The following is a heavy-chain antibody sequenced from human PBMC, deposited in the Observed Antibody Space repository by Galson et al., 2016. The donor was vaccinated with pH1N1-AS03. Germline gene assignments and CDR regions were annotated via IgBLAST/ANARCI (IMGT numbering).Heavy chain of an antibody. V-gene: IGHV5-51*03. Sequence: QSGAEVKKPGESLKISCEGSGFRLSNHWIGWVRQMPGKGLEWMGIIYPGDSDSRYSPSFQGHVTISADESINTAYLQWTSLQASDTAMYYCAKLAVAGRWFFGYWGQGTLVTVS. D-gene: IGHD6-19*01. CDR1: GFRLSNHW. CDR3: AKLAVAGRWFFGY. CDR2: IYPGDSDS. J-gene: IGHJ4*02.